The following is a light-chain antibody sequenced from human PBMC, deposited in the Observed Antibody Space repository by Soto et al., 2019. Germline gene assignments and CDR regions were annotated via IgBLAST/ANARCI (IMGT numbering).Light chain of an antibody. CDR2: WAS. CDR3: QQYNKWPLT. J-gene: IGKJ1*01. Sequence: IVLTQSPDSLAVSLGERATINCKSSQSVLFSSNNKNYLTWYQHKPGQPPKLLIYWASTRESGVPDRFSGSGSGTDFTLTISSLQAEDVAVYYCQQYNKWPLTFGQGTKVDIK. CDR1: QSVLFSSNNKNY. V-gene: IGKV4-1*01.